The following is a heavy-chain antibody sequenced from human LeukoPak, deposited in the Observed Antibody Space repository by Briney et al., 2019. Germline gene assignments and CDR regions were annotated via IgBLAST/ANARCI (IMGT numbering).Heavy chain of an antibody. Sequence: SETLSLTCTVSGGSISTGTYYWSWIRQPVGKGLEWIRRIYTSGSTNYNPSLRSRVTISVDTSKNQFSLKLSSVTAADTAVYYSARDNRDADSFDIWGQGTMVAVSS. V-gene: IGHV4-61*02. J-gene: IGHJ3*02. CDR3: ARDNRDADSFDI. CDR1: GGSISTGTYY. D-gene: IGHD5-24*01. CDR2: IYTSGST.